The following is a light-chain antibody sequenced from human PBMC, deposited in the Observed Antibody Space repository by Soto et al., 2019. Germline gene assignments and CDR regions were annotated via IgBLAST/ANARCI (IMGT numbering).Light chain of an antibody. CDR1: KIVSSSD. V-gene: IGKV3-20*01. J-gene: IGKJ2*01. CDR3: QQYGSSPLST. CDR2: GAS. Sequence: EIVLTQSPGTLSLSPGDRATLSCRASKIVSSSDFAWYQQKAAQAPRLLIYGASSRATGITDRFSGSGSGTDFTLTISRLEPEDFAVYYCQQYGSSPLSTFGQGTKLEI.